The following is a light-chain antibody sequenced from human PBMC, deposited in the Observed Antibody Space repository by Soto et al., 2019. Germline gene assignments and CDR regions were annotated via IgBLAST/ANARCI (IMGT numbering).Light chain of an antibody. V-gene: IGKV3-15*01. CDR2: GAS. CDR3: QQYNTWYT. J-gene: IGKJ2*01. CDR1: QSVSSK. Sequence: EIVMTQSPATLSVSPGESATLSCGASQSVSSKLAWYQQKPGQAPRLLIYGASTRATGIPARFSGSGSGTEFTLTISGLQSEDFAVYYCQQYNTWYTFGQGTKLEIK.